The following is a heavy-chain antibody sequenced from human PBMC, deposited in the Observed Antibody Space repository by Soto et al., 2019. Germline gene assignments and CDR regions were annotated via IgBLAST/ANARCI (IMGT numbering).Heavy chain of an antibody. J-gene: IGHJ4*02. CDR1: GFTFSSYA. Sequence: EVQLLESGGDLVQPGGSLRLSCAASGFTFSSYAMNWVRQAPGKGLEWVSTISASGGSTYYTDSVKGRFTISRDNSKNTLSVQMQSLRAEDTAIYYCARDPSTGSADYWGQGTLVTVSS. V-gene: IGHV3-23*01. D-gene: IGHD3-9*01. CDR3: ARDPSTGSADY. CDR2: ISASGGST.